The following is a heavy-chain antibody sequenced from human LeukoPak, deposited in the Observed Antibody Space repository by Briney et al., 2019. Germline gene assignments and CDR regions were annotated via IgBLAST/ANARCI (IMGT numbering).Heavy chain of an antibody. J-gene: IGHJ4*02. CDR2: ISYDGSNK. V-gene: IGHV3-30*18. CDR3: AKDDIVVVPAAIREYYFDY. D-gene: IGHD2-2*01. CDR1: GFTFSSYG. Sequence: PGGSLRLSCAAAGFTFSSYGMHWVRQAPGKGLEWVAVISYDGSNKYYADSVKGRFTISRDNSKNTLYLQMNSLRAEDTAVYYCAKDDIVVVPAAIREYYFDYWGQGTLVTVSS.